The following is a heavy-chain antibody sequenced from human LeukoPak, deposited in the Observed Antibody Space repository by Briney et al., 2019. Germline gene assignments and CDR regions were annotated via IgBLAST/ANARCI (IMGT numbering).Heavy chain of an antibody. CDR3: ARELYYYYYYYMDV. CDR1: GLSFRSYS. Sequence: PGGSLRLSCAASGLSFRSYSMSWVRQAPGKGLEWVANIKRDGTEKYYVGSVEGRFTISRDNAKNSLYLQMNTLRAEDTAVYYCARELYYYYYYYMDVWGKGTTVTVSS. CDR2: IKRDGTEK. V-gene: IGHV3-7*01. D-gene: IGHD2/OR15-2a*01. J-gene: IGHJ6*03.